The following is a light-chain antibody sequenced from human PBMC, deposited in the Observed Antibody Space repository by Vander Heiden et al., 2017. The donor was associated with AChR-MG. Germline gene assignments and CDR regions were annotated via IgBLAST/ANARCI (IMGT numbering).Light chain of an antibody. CDR1: QSVSSY. Sequence: IVFTQSPATLSLSPGERATLSCRASQSVSSYLAWYQQKPGQAPRLLIYDASHRATGIPARFSGSGSGTDFTLTIRSLEPEDFAVYYCQQRINWPPGYTFGQGTKLEIK. V-gene: IGKV3-11*01. J-gene: IGKJ2*01. CDR3: QQRINWPPGYT. CDR2: DAS.